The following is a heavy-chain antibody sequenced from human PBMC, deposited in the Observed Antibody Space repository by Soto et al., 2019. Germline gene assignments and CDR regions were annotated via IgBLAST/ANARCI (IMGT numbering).Heavy chain of an antibody. Sequence: SETLSLTCAVYGGSFSGYYWSWIRQPPGKGLEWIGEINHSGSTNYNPSLKSRVTISLDTSKNQFSLKLSSVSAADTAVYYCARGVVGASTGFQHWGQGTLVTVSS. CDR1: GGSFSGYY. D-gene: IGHD1-26*01. V-gene: IGHV4-34*01. J-gene: IGHJ1*01. CDR2: INHSGST. CDR3: ARGVVGASTGFQH.